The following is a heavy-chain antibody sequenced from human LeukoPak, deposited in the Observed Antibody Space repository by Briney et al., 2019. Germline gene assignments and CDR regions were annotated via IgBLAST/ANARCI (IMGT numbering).Heavy chain of an antibody. CDR3: ARMGYCSSTSCYGSYYYYGMDV. J-gene: IGHJ6*02. D-gene: IGHD2-2*01. Sequence: PGGSLRLSCAASGFTFSDYYMSWIRQAPGKGLEWVSYISSSSSYTNYADSVKGRFTISRDNAKNSLYLQMNSLRAEDTAVYYCARMGYCSSTSCYGSYYYYGMDVWGQGTTVTVSS. CDR1: GFTFSDYY. V-gene: IGHV3-11*06. CDR2: ISSSSSYT.